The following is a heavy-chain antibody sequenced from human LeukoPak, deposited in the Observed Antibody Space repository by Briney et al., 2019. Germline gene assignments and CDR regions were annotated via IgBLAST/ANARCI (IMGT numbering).Heavy chain of an antibody. CDR1: GYTFTSYG. CDR3: ARPHSYYDILTGYDQDYFDY. J-gene: IGHJ4*02. V-gene: IGHV1-18*04. D-gene: IGHD3-9*01. Sequence: ASVKVSCKASGYTFTSYGISWVRQAPGQGLEWMGWISAYNGNTNYAQKLQGRVTMTTDTSASTAYMELRSLRSDDTAVYYCARPHSYYDILTGYDQDYFDYWGQGTLVTVSS. CDR2: ISAYNGNT.